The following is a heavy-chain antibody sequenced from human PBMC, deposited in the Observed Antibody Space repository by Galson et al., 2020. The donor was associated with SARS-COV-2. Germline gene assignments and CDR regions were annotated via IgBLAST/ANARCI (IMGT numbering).Heavy chain of an antibody. CDR1: GFTFSSYS. CDR3: ARDGGYDYVWGTNWYFDL. CDR2: ISSSSSYI. Sequence: ASVKVSCAASGFTFSSYSMNWVRQASGKGLEWVSSISSSSSYIYYADSVKGRFTISRDNAKNSLYLQMNSLRAEDTAVYYCARDGGYDYVWGTNWYFDLWGRGTLVTGSS. V-gene: IGHV3-21*01. D-gene: IGHD3-16*01. J-gene: IGHJ2*01.